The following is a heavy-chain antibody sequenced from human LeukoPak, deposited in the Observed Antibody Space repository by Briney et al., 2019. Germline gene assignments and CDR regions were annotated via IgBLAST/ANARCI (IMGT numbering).Heavy chain of an antibody. CDR1: TYTFTGSN. CDR3: ARDHYYGSGTFPDD. J-gene: IGHJ4*02. D-gene: IGHD3-10*01. Sequence: ASVKVSCKASTYTFTGSNIHWVRQAPGQGLERMGWLKPKSGETNSAQKFQSRVTLSTDTSLRTAYMDLSSLRSDDTAIYYCARDHYYGSGTFPDDWGQGTLVAVSS. V-gene: IGHV1-2*02. CDR2: LKPKSGET.